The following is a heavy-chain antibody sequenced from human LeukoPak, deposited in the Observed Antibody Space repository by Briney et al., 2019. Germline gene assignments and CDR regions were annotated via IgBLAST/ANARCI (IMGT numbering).Heavy chain of an antibody. CDR2: ISGSGGST. J-gene: IGHJ4*02. CDR3: AKEAIFGVVLPIGYFDY. Sequence: GGSLRLSCAASGFTFSSYAMSWVRQAPGKRLEWVSAISGSGGSTYYADSVKGRFTISRDNSKNTLYLQMNSLRAEDTAVYYCAKEAIFGVVLPIGYFDYWGQGTLVTVSS. CDR1: GFTFSSYA. V-gene: IGHV3-23*01. D-gene: IGHD3-3*01.